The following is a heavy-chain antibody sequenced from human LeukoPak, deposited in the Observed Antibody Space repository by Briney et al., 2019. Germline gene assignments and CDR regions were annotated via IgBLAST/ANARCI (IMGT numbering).Heavy chain of an antibody. V-gene: IGHV6-1*01. D-gene: IGHD6-19*01. CDR2: TYYRSKWFN. J-gene: IGHJ4*02. Sequence: SQTLSLTCAISGDRVSSDSAAWNWIRQSPSRGLEWLGRTYYRSKWFNDYAVSVKGRITINPDTSKNQFSLQLNSVTPEDTAVYFCAREEGSGWYFDYWGQGTLVTVSS. CDR3: AREEGSGWYFDY. CDR1: GDRVSSDSAA.